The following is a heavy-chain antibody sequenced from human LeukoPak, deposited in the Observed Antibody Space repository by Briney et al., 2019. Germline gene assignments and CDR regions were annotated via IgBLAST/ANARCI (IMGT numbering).Heavy chain of an antibody. D-gene: IGHD6-13*01. CDR3: ARGGSSSWYRGYYYYMDV. J-gene: IGHJ6*03. Sequence: GGSLRLSCAASEFIVSINYMTWARQAPGKGLEWVSLIYSRGDTKYADSVKGRFTISRDNSKNTLYPQMSSLRTEDTAVYYCARGGSSSWYRGYYYYMDVWGKGTTVTVSS. CDR1: EFIVSINY. CDR2: IYSRGDT. V-gene: IGHV3-66*01.